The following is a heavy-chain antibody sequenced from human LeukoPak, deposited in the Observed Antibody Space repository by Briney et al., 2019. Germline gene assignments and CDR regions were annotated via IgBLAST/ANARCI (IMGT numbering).Heavy chain of an antibody. CDR2: IYYSGST. V-gene: IGHV4-39*01. CDR3: ARLNRDVLLWFGAWGFDP. D-gene: IGHD3-10*01. J-gene: IGHJ5*02. CDR1: GGSISSSSYY. Sequence: PSETLSLTCTVSGGSISSSSYYWGWIRQPPGKGLEWIGSIYYSGSTYYNPSLKSRVTISVDTSKNQFSLKLSSVTAADTAAYYCARLNRDVLLWFGAWGFDPWGQGTLVTVSS.